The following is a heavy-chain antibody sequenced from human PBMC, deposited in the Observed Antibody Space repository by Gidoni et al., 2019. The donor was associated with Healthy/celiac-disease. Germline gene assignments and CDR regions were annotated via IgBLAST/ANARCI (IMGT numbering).Heavy chain of an antibody. D-gene: IGHD5-18*01. V-gene: IGHV1-2*04. CDR2: INPNSGGT. J-gene: IGHJ4*02. Sequence: QVQLVQSGAEVKKPGASVKVSCTASGYTFTGYYMHWVRQAPGQGLEWMGWINPNSGGTNYEKKFQGWVTMTRDTAISKAYMELSRLRSDDTAVYYCARAVQRTASFDYWGQGTLVTVSS. CDR1: GYTFTGYY. CDR3: ARAVQRTASFDY.